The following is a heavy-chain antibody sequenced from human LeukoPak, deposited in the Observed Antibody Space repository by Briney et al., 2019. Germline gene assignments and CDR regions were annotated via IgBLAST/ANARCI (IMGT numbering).Heavy chain of an antibody. CDR3: ARHVHSSSWFDY. Sequence: SETLSLTCTVSGGSISSYYWSWIRQPPGKGLEWIGYIYYSGSTNYNPSLKSRVTISVDTSKNRFSLKLSSVTAADTAVYYCARHVHSSSWFDYWGQGTLVTVSS. CDR1: GGSISSYY. J-gene: IGHJ4*02. D-gene: IGHD6-13*01. V-gene: IGHV4-59*08. CDR2: IYYSGST.